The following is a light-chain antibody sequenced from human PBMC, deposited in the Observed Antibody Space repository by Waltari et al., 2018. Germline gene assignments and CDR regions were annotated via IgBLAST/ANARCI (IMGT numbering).Light chain of an antibody. CDR1: SNAVGGSNY. CDR3: SSQSLNDVLL. J-gene: IGLJ2*01. CDR2: DVS. V-gene: IGLV2-14*01. Sequence: QSALTQPASVSGSPGQSVTIFCTGTSNAVGGSNYVSWYQQHPGKAPIVIIYDVSNRPSGVSDRFSGSKSGNTASLTISGLQSEDEADYYCSSQSLNDVLLFGGGTKLTVL.